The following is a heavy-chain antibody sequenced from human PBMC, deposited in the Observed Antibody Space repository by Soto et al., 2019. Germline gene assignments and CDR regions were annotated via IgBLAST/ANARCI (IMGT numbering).Heavy chain of an antibody. D-gene: IGHD3-16*01. CDR2: ISYDGSNK. CDR1: GFTFSSYG. CDR3: ARGRDYLGGDFDY. Sequence: QVQLVESGGGVVQPGRSLGLSCAASGFTFSSYGMHWVRQAPGKGLEWVAVISYDGSNKYYADSVKGRFTISRDNSKNTLYVQMNSLRAEDTAVYYCARGRDYLGGDFDYWGQGTLVTVSS. J-gene: IGHJ4*02. V-gene: IGHV3-30*19.